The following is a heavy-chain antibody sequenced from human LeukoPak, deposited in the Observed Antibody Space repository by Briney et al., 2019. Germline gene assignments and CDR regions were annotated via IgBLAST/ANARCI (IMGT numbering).Heavy chain of an antibody. CDR2: ISSSGRNT. Sequence: GGSLRLSCAASGFTLSDYYMTWIRQAPGKGLDWVSYISSSGRNTYYADSVKGRFTISRDNAKNSLYLQMNSLRAEDTAVYYCARAIYDGFDIWGQGKMVTVSS. V-gene: IGHV3-11*01. CDR3: ARAIYDGFDI. J-gene: IGHJ3*02. CDR1: GFTLSDYY. D-gene: IGHD5-24*01.